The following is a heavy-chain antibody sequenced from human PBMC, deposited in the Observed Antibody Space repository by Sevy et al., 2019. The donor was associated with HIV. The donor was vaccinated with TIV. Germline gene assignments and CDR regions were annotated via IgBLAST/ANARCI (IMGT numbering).Heavy chain of an antibody. J-gene: IGHJ5*02. CDR2: IYHTGST. V-gene: IGHV4-59*01. Sequence: SETLSLTCTVSGGSMSTYCWSWIRQPPGKGLEYIGYIYHTGSTNYNPSLKSRVTISVDTSKNQFSLNLRSVTAVDTAVYYCARAPPVRSGDDSLNWFDPWGQGTLVTVSS. CDR1: GGSMSTYC. D-gene: IGHD5-12*01. CDR3: ARAPPVRSGDDSLNWFDP.